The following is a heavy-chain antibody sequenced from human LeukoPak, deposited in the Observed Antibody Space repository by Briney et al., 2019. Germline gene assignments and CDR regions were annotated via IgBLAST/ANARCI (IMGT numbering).Heavy chain of an antibody. Sequence: ASVKVSCKASGYTFTNYDISWVRQAIGQGLEWMGWMNPNSGNTGYAQKFQGRVTMTRNTSIGTAYMELSSLTSEDTAVYFCASGSASGSHRTSWGQGTLVTVSS. CDR2: MNPNSGNT. D-gene: IGHD3-10*01. CDR1: GYTFTNYD. J-gene: IGHJ5*02. V-gene: IGHV1-8*01. CDR3: ASGSASGSHRTS.